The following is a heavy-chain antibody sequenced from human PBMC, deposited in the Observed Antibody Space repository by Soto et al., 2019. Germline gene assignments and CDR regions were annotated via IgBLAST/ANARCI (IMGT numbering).Heavy chain of an antibody. CDR1: GGSISSGKYY. CDR3: ARRDVSGRDPHGFDP. D-gene: IGHD2-15*01. J-gene: IGHJ5*02. V-gene: IGHV4-30-4*01. CDR2: IYFTGDT. Sequence: QVQLQESGPGLVKPSQTLSLTCTVSGGSISSGKYYWSWIRQAPGKGLEWIGYIYFTGDTYYNPSLKSRLMLSRDTSKNQISLSLRSVTVADTAVYYCARRDVSGRDPHGFDPWGQGALVTVSA.